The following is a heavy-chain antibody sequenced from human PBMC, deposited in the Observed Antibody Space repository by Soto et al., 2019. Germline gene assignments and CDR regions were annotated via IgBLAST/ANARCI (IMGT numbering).Heavy chain of an antibody. J-gene: IGHJ4*02. Sequence: EVQLVESGGGLVQPGGSLRLSCAACGFKFSDYSMNWVRQAPGKGLEWVSYISRSNSTTYYAASVRGRFTISRDNAKNVLFLQLNSLRAEDTAVYYCARDTNHYDWLDYWGQGTLVTVSS. CDR3: ARDTNHYDWLDY. D-gene: IGHD5-12*01. CDR1: GFKFSDYS. V-gene: IGHV3-48*04. CDR2: ISRSNSTT.